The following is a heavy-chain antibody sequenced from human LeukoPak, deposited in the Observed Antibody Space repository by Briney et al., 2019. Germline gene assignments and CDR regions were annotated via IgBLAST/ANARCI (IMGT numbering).Heavy chain of an antibody. Sequence: SETLSLTCTVSGYSITSGYYWSWIRQPAGKGLEWIGRIYTSGSTNYNPSLKSRVTMSVDTSKNQFSLKLSSVTAADTAVYYCARDLGYSSGWYVNWFDPWGQGTLVTVSS. CDR1: GYSITSGYY. J-gene: IGHJ5*02. CDR2: IYTSGST. V-gene: IGHV4-4*07. CDR3: ARDLGYSSGWYVNWFDP. D-gene: IGHD6-19*01.